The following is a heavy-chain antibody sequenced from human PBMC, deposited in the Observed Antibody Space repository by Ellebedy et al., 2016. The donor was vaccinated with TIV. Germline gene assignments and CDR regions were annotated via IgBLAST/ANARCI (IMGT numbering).Heavy chain of an antibody. CDR1: GFTFSSYG. V-gene: IGHV3-33*01. CDR3: ARDGYGYGYSPRGNAFDI. D-gene: IGHD5-18*01. CDR2: IWYDGSNK. Sequence: GGSLRLXXAASGFTFSSYGMHWVRQAPGKGLEWVAVIWYDGSNKYYADSVKGRFTISRDNSKNTLYLQMNSLRAEDTAVYYCARDGYGYGYSPRGNAFDIWGQGTMVTVSS. J-gene: IGHJ3*02.